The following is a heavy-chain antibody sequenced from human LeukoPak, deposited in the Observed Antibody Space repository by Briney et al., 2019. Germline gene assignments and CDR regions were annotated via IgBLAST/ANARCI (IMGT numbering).Heavy chain of an antibody. J-gene: IGHJ4*02. Sequence: PGGSLRLSCAASGFTASSNFMSWVRQAPGKGLVWVARIDTDGRTTNYADSVKGRFTISRDSAKNTLYLQMNSLRAEDTAIYYCARGLLGIDYWGQGTLVTVSS. CDR3: ARGLLGIDY. CDR2: IDTDGRTT. V-gene: IGHV3-74*01. D-gene: IGHD2-8*02. CDR1: GFTASSNF.